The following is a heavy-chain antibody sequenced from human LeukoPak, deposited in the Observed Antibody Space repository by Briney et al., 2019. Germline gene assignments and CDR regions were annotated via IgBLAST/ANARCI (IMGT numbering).Heavy chain of an antibody. D-gene: IGHD3-22*01. Sequence: PGGSLRLSCAASGFTFSSYAMSWVRQAPGKGLEWVSAISGSGGSTYYADSVKGRFTISRDNSKNTLYLQMNSLRAEDTAVYYCAKGTDYYDSSAALDYWGQGTLVTVSS. CDR3: AKGTDYYDSSAALDY. CDR1: GFTFSSYA. J-gene: IGHJ4*02. V-gene: IGHV3-23*01. CDR2: ISGSGGST.